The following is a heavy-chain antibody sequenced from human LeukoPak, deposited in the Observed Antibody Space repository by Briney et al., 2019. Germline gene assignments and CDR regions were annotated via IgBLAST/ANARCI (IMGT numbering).Heavy chain of an antibody. D-gene: IGHD3-16*01. V-gene: IGHV3-7*05. CDR3: ARDDYLGY. Sequence: GGSLRLSCAASGFTFSAYWMAWVRQAPGRGLEWVAHIKQDGSGTNYVDPVKGRFTISRDNAKNSVYLQMNSVGAEDTAVYYCARDDYLGYWGQGTLVTVSS. CDR2: IKQDGSGT. CDR1: GFTFSAYW. J-gene: IGHJ4*02.